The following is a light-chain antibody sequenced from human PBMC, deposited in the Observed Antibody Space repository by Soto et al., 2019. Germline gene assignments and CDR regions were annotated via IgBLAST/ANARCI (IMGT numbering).Light chain of an antibody. J-gene: IGKJ3*01. CDR2: GAA. V-gene: IGKV3-20*01. Sequence: EIVLTQSPGTLSLSPGERATLFCRARQSVSSSYLAWYQQRLGQAPRLLIDGAANRAPGIPDRFSGSGPVTVFPLTLSSLDPEAFGMYFCQQYGSSLIFGPGTKLNIK. CDR3: QQYGSSLI. CDR1: QSVSSSY.